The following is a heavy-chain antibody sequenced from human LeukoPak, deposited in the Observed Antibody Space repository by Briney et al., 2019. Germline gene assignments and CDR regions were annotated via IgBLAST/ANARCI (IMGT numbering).Heavy chain of an antibody. V-gene: IGHV4-34*01. J-gene: IGHJ6*02. D-gene: IGHD3-22*01. CDR1: GGSFSGYY. CDR3: ARDRVKHSSGYYYYYGMAV. Sequence: SETLSLTCAVYGGSFSGYYWSWIRQPPGKGLEWIGEINHSGSTNYNPSLKSRVTISVDTSKNQFSLKLSSVTAADTAVYYCARDRVKHSSGYYYYYGMAVWGQGTTVTVSS. CDR2: INHSGST.